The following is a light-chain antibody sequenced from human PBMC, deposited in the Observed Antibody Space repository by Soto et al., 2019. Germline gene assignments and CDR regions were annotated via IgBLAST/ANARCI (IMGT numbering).Light chain of an antibody. Sequence: DIPMTQSPSSLSASVGDRVTITCQASQDISNHLNWYQQKPGKAPKLLIYDASSLETGVPSSFSGSGSGTYFTFTITSLRPEDIATYYCQQYDNLPTFTFGPGTKVDIK. V-gene: IGKV1-33*01. CDR1: QDISNH. CDR3: QQYDNLPTFT. J-gene: IGKJ3*01. CDR2: DAS.